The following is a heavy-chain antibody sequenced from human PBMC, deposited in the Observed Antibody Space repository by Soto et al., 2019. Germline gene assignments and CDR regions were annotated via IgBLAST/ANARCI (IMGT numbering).Heavy chain of an antibody. J-gene: IGHJ4*02. CDR1: GGSFSGYY. Sequence: PSETLSLTCAVYGGSFSGYYWSWIRQPPGKGLEWIGEINHSGITNYNPSLKSRVTISVDTSKNQFSLKLSSVTAADTAVYYCARESYSSSDLDYWGQGTMITFSS. CDR2: INHSGIT. CDR3: ARESYSSSDLDY. V-gene: IGHV4-34*01. D-gene: IGHD6-13*01.